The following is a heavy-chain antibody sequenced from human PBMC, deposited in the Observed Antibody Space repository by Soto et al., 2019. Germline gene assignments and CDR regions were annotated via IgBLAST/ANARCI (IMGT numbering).Heavy chain of an antibody. V-gene: IGHV4-34*01. CDR2: ISPSGTT. Sequence: QVQLQQWGAGLLKPSETLSLTCAVYGGSFSGYYWNWFRQPPGKGLEWIGEISPSGTTKYIPSLKSRVTISADTSKNQFSLKVTSVTAAATAVYYCVTSLWFGTQPEIWGQGAVVTVSS. CDR3: VTSLWFGTQPEI. CDR1: GGSFSGYY. D-gene: IGHD3-10*01. J-gene: IGHJ4*02.